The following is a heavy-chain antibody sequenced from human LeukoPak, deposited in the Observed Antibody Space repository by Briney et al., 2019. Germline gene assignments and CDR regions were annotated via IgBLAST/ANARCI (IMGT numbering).Heavy chain of an antibody. Sequence: QTGGSLRLSCAASGFTFSSYAMHWVRQAPDKGLEWVAVIWYDGSNKYYADSVKGRFTISRDNSKNTLYLQMNSLRAEDTAVYYCARDPNSGMAAAGRLYYYGMDVWGQGTTVTVSS. CDR2: IWYDGSNK. V-gene: IGHV3-33*08. D-gene: IGHD6-13*01. J-gene: IGHJ6*02. CDR1: GFTFSSYA. CDR3: ARDPNSGMAAAGRLYYYGMDV.